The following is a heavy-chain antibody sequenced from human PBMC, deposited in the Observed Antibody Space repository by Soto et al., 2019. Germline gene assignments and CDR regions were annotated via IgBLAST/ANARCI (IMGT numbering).Heavy chain of an antibody. J-gene: IGHJ4*02. Sequence: QVQLVQSGAEVKKPGSSVKVSCKASGGTFSSYAISWVRQAPGQGLEWMGVIIPIFGTADYAQKFKGRVTITADESASTADMVLSSLGSEDTAVYYCARDGGVYDYSPFDYWGQGTLVTVSS. CDR2: IIPIFGTA. CDR1: GGTFSSYA. D-gene: IGHD4-4*01. CDR3: ARDGGVYDYSPFDY. V-gene: IGHV1-69*12.